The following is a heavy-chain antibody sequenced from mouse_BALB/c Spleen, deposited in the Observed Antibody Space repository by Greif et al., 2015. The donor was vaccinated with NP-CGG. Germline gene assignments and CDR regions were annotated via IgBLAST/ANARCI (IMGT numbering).Heavy chain of an antibody. CDR2: IDPANGNT. CDR3: ARYYRYPYYAMDH. J-gene: IGHJ4*01. V-gene: IGHV14-3*02. CDR1: GFNIKDTY. Sequence: EVKLQESGAELVKPGASVKLSCTASGFNIKDTYMHWVKQRPEQGLEWIGRIDPANGNTKYDPKFQGKATITADTSSNTAYLQPSSLTSEDTAVYYCARYYRYPYYAMDHWGQGTSVTVSS. D-gene: IGHD2-14*01.